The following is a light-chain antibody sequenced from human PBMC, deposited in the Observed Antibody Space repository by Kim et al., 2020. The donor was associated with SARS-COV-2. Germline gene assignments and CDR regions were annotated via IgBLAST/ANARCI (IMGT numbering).Light chain of an antibody. CDR2: GIS. CDR3: EQYGSSPRT. Sequence: EIVLTQSPGPLSLSPGERVTLSCRASQSVSSNYFAWYQQKPGQAPRLLIYGISIRATGIPDRFSGSGSGTDFTLTISRLETEDFAVYYCEQYGSSPRTFGQGTKLEI. J-gene: IGKJ2*01. CDR1: QSVSSNY. V-gene: IGKV3-20*01.